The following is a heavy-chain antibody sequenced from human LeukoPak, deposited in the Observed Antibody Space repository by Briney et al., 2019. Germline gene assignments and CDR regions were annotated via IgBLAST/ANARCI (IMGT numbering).Heavy chain of an antibody. Sequence: GGSLRLSCAASGFTFDDYGMSWVRQAPGKGLEWVAVISYDGSNKYYANSVKGRFTISRDNSKNTLYLQMNSLRAEDTAVYYCAKGPYPPTVTTDQYYFDYWGQGTLVTVSS. CDR2: ISYDGSNK. J-gene: IGHJ4*02. D-gene: IGHD4-17*01. CDR3: AKGPYPPTVTTDQYYFDY. CDR1: GFTFDDYG. V-gene: IGHV3-30*18.